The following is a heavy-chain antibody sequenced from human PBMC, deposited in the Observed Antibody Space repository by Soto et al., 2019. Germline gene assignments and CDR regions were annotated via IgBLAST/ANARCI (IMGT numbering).Heavy chain of an antibody. Sequence: PGGSLRLSCAASGFTFTNYGMQWVRQAPGKGLEWVAVISYDGNNKFYADSVKGRFTISRDSTKQTLYLQMNSLRAEDTAVYYCAKDIAGYSSSWSPYYYYYGMDVWGQGTTVTVSS. CDR1: GFTFTNYG. J-gene: IGHJ6*02. CDR2: ISYDGNNK. D-gene: IGHD6-13*01. CDR3: AKDIAGYSSSWSPYYYYYGMDV. V-gene: IGHV3-30*19.